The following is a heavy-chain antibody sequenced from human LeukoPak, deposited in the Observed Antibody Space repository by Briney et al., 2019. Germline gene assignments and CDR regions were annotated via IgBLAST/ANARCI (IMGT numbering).Heavy chain of an antibody. V-gene: IGHV3-21*04. CDR3: AKGEATIASYYYGMDV. J-gene: IGHJ6*02. Sequence: GGSLRLSCAASGFTFSSYSMNWVRQAPGKGLEWVSSISSSSSYIYYADSVKGRFTISRDNSKNTLYLQMNSLRAEDTAVYYCAKGEATIASYYYGMDVWGQGTTVTVSS. D-gene: IGHD1-26*01. CDR2: ISSSSSYI. CDR1: GFTFSSYS.